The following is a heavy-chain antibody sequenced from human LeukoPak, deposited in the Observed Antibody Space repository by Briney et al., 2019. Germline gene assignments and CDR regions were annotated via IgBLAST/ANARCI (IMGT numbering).Heavy chain of an antibody. Sequence: SETLSLTCTVSGDSISGTSYYWGWIRQSPGKGLEWLGTIHHSGTTHYNPSLKSRVAMSVDTSKRQFSLKLRSATAADTAVYYCARDGRGSRWEFVFGANYYYYTDVWGKGTTVTVSS. J-gene: IGHJ6*03. CDR3: ARDGRGSRWEFVFGANYYYYTDV. V-gene: IGHV4-39*07. CDR2: IHHSGTT. D-gene: IGHD1-26*01. CDR1: GDSISGTSYY.